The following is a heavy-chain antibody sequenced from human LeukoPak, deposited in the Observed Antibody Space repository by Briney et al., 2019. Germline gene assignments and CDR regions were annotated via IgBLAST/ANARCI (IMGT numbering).Heavy chain of an antibody. CDR1: GFDFSGFS. Sequence: PGGSLRLSCVVSGFDFSGFSMSWVRQAPGKGLEWVAIMEEYGSYIFYVDSVKGRFIISRDNARNSLYLQMNSLRAEDAAVYFCAKAPVTSCRGAYCYPFDSWGQGTLVTVSS. D-gene: IGHD2-21*01. V-gene: IGHV3-7*03. CDR2: MEEYGSYI. J-gene: IGHJ4*02. CDR3: AKAPVTSCRGAYCYPFDS.